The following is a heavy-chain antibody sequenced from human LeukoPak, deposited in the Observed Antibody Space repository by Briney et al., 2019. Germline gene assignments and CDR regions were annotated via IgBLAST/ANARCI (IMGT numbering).Heavy chain of an antibody. J-gene: IGHJ5*02. Sequence: SETLSLTCTVFGGSISSYYWSWIRQPPGKGLEWIGYIYYSGSTNYNPSLKSRVTISVDTSKNQFSLKLSSVTAADTAVYYRARGIASANTIFGVVIIGWFDPWGQGTLVTVSS. CDR3: ARGIASANTIFGVVIIGWFDP. CDR1: GGSISSYY. CDR2: IYYSGST. D-gene: IGHD3-3*01. V-gene: IGHV4-59*01.